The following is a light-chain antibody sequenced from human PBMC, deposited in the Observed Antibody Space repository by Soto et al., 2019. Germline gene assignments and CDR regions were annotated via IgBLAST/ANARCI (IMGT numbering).Light chain of an antibody. CDR3: QQYRSWPRT. CDR2: GAS. J-gene: IGKJ1*01. Sequence: EIVLTQSPATLSVSPGERVILSCRASQSVDISLAWYQQKPGQAPRLLIYGASTRATDMPGTFSSRGSGTEFTLTITSLRPEDFGVYYCQQYRSWPRTFGQGTKVDI. CDR1: QSVDIS. V-gene: IGKV3-15*01.